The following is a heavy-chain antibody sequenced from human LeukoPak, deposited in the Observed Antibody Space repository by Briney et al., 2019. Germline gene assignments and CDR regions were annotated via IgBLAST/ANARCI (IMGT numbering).Heavy chain of an antibody. V-gene: IGHV4-31*03. D-gene: IGHD4-17*01. CDR1: GVSISSGGYY. CDR2: IYYSGSN. J-gene: IGHJ5*02. CDR3: ARETGYGDYGHWWFDP. Sequence: SETLSLTCTVSGVSISSGGYYWSWLRQHPGKGLEWIGYIYYSGSNYYNPSLKRRVTISVDTSKNQFSLKLSSVTAADTAVYYCARETGYGDYGHWWFDPWGQGTLVTVSS.